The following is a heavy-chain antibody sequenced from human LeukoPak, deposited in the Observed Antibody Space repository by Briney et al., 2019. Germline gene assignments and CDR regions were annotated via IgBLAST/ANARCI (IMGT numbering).Heavy chain of an antibody. CDR2: INPNSGDT. CDR3: ARAYLQGYSSIPPDY. D-gene: IGHD6-13*01. J-gene: IGHJ4*02. Sequence: ASVKVSCKASGYTFTGYYMHWVRQTPGQGLEWMGWINPNSGDTNYAQKFQGRVTMTRDTSISTAYMELTRLRSDDTAVYYCARAYLQGYSSIPPDYWGQGTLVTVSS. V-gene: IGHV1-2*02. CDR1: GYTFTGYY.